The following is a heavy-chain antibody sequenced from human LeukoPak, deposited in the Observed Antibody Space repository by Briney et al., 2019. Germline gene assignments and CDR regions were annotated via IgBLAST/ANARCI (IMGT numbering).Heavy chain of an antibody. CDR3: ATIAAAGTEIDY. V-gene: IGHV1-2*06. CDR2: INPNSGGT. Sequence: ASVNVSCKASGYTFTGYYMHWVRQAPGQGLEWMGRINPNSGGTNYAQKFQGRVTMTRDTSISTAYMELSRLRSDDTAVYYCATIAAAGTEIDYWGQGTLVTVSS. D-gene: IGHD6-13*01. CDR1: GYTFTGYY. J-gene: IGHJ4*02.